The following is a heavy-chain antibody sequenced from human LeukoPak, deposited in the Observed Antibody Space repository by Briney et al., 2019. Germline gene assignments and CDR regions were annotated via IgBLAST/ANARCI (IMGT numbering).Heavy chain of an antibody. CDR3: AKDIYPDIVAYERQEAYFQH. D-gene: IGHD5-12*01. J-gene: IGHJ1*01. CDR2: ISWNSGSI. Sequence: GGSLRLSCAASGFTFDDYAMHWVRQAPGKGLGWVSGISWNSGSIGYADSVKGRFTISRDNAKNSLYLQMNSLRAEDTALYYCAKDIYPDIVAYERQEAYFQHWGQGTLVTVSS. V-gene: IGHV3-9*01. CDR1: GFTFDDYA.